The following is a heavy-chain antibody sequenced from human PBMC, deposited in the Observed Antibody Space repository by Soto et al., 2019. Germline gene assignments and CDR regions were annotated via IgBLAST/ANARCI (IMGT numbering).Heavy chain of an antibody. CDR2: INHSGST. Sequence: QEELQQWGAGLLKRSETLSRTCAVYGGSFSGYYWSWIRQPPGKGLEWIGEINHSGSTNYNPSLKSRVTISVDTSKNQFSLKLSSVTAADTSVYYCARGFRYCSSTSCVGYYYYMDVWGKGTTVTVSS. V-gene: IGHV4-34*01. CDR1: GGSFSGYY. D-gene: IGHD2-2*01. CDR3: ARGFRYCSSTSCVGYYYYMDV. J-gene: IGHJ6*03.